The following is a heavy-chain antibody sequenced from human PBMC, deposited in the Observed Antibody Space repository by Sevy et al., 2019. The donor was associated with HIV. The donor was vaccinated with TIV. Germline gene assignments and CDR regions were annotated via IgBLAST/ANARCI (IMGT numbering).Heavy chain of an antibody. J-gene: IGHJ4*02. CDR1: GFTFSNAW. Sequence: GGSLRLSCAASGFTFSNAWMSWVRQAPGKGLEWVGRIKSKTDGRTTDYAAPVKGRFTISRDDSKNTLYLQMNSLKTEDTAVYYCTTDGVVVPAAPYYFDYWGQGTLVTVSS. CDR2: IKSKTDGRTT. CDR3: TTDGVVVPAAPYYFDY. V-gene: IGHV3-15*01. D-gene: IGHD2-2*01.